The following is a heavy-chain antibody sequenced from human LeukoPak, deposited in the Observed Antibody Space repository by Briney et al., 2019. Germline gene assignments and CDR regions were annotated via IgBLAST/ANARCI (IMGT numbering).Heavy chain of an antibody. D-gene: IGHD6-19*01. V-gene: IGHV3-23*01. CDR3: AKGAGIAVAGTRRRDYFDY. J-gene: IGHJ4*02. CDR1: GFTFSSYA. Sequence: GGSLRLSCAASGFTFSSYAMHWVRQAPGKGLEWVSAISGSGGSTYYADSVKGRFTISRDNSKNTLYLQMNSLRAEDTAVYYCAKGAGIAVAGTRRRDYFDYWGQGTLVTVSS. CDR2: ISGSGGST.